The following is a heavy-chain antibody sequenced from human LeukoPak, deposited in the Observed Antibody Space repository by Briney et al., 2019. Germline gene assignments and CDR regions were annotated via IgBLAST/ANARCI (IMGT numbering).Heavy chain of an antibody. CDR1: GFTFSSYN. D-gene: IGHD6-6*01. CDR2: ISYDGSNK. CDR3: ARDRFVSDTSSFFADY. Sequence: GGSLRLSCAASGFTFSSYNFHWVRQAPGKGLEWVAVISYDGSNKYYADSVKGRFTISRDNSKNTLFLQMNSLRAEDTAVYYCARDRFVSDTSSFFADYWGQGTLVTVSS. J-gene: IGHJ4*02. V-gene: IGHV3-30-3*01.